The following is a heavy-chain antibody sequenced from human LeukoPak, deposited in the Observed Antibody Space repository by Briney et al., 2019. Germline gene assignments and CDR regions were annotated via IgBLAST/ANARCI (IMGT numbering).Heavy chain of an antibody. CDR1: GGSISSGSYY. Sequence: PSETLSLTCTVSGGSISSGSYYWSWIRQPAGKGLEWIGRIYTSGSTNYNPSLKSRVTISYTSKNQFSLKLNSVTAADTAVYYCARDPYSGLYGNDYYYYMDVWGKGTTVTISS. CDR2: IYTSGST. CDR3: ARDPYSGLYGNDYYYYMDV. D-gene: IGHD1-26*01. V-gene: IGHV4-61*02. J-gene: IGHJ6*03.